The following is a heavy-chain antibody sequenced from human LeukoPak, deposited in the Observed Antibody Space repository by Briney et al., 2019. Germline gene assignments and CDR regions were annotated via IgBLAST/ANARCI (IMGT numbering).Heavy chain of an antibody. J-gene: IGHJ4*02. CDR2: ISDSGGST. Sequence: GGSLRLSCAASGFTFSSHAMHWVRQVPGKGLEWVSVISDSGGSTYYADSVKGRFTISRDNFKNTLYLQMNSLRVEDTAVYYCARGSTNSWYIPFDYWGQGTLVTVSS. CDR3: ARGSTNSWYIPFDY. CDR1: GFTFSSHA. V-gene: IGHV3-23*01. D-gene: IGHD6-13*01.